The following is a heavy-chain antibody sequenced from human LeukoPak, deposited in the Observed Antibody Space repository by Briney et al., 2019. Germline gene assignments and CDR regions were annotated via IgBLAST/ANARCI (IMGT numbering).Heavy chain of an antibody. V-gene: IGHV3-9*03. Sequence: GRSLRLSXAASGFTFDDYAMHWVRQAPGKGLEWVSGISWNSGSIGYADSVKGRFTISRDNAKNSLYLQMNSLRAEDMALYYCVKGQITMIVGGFDYWGQGTLVTVSS. CDR2: ISWNSGSI. D-gene: IGHD3-22*01. CDR3: VKGQITMIVGGFDY. J-gene: IGHJ4*02. CDR1: GFTFDDYA.